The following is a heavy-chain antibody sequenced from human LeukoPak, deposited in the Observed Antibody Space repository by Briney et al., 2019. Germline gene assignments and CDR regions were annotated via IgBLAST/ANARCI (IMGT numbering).Heavy chain of an antibody. D-gene: IGHD3-22*01. J-gene: IGHJ4*02. CDR1: GGTMTNYY. Sequence: SETLPLTCTVSGGTMTNYYWSWIRQPAGKELEWIGRIYSSGSTNYNPSLKSRVTMSVDTSKNQFSLNLTSVTVADMAVYFCARVGVVESSGYHDYYFDFWGQGSLVTVSS. V-gene: IGHV4-4*07. CDR2: IYSSGST. CDR3: ARVGVVESSGYHDYYFDF.